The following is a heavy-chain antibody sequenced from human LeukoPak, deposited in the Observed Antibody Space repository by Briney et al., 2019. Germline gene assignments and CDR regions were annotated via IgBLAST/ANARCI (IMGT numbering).Heavy chain of an antibody. J-gene: IGHJ4*02. CDR3: AKDSGWGFDY. CDR2: LSSSGAKT. CDR1: GFTFSSYA. Sequence: GGSLRLSCTASGFTFSSYAMSWVRQAPGKGLEWVSGLSSSGAKTFYADSVKGRFTISRDNSKNTMFLQMNSLRAEDTALYYCAKDSGWGFDYWGQGTQVTVSS. D-gene: IGHD6-19*01. V-gene: IGHV3-23*01.